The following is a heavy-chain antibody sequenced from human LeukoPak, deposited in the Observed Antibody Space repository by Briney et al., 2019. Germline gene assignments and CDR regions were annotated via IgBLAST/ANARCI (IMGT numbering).Heavy chain of an antibody. CDR3: ARAPESYYGSETNIFNY. J-gene: IGHJ4*02. CDR1: GGTFSSYA. D-gene: IGHD3-10*01. Sequence: SVKVSCKASGGTFSSYAISWVRQAPGQGLEWMGRIIPILGIANYAQKFQGRVTITADKSTSTAYMELSSLRSEDTAVYYCARAPESYYGSETNIFNYWGQGTLVTVSS. V-gene: IGHV1-69*04. CDR2: IIPILGIA.